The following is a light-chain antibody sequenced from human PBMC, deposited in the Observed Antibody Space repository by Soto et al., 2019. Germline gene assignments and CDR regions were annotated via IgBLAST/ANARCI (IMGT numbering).Light chain of an antibody. CDR3: QQRSNWIT. J-gene: IGKJ5*01. CDR1: QSVSRF. Sequence: EIVLTQSPATLSLTPGESVTLSCRASQSVSRFLAWFQHKPGQAPRLLIYDASNRATGVPARFSGSGSGTDFTLTINSLEPEDLAVYYCQQRSNWITFGQGTRLEIK. V-gene: IGKV3-11*01. CDR2: DAS.